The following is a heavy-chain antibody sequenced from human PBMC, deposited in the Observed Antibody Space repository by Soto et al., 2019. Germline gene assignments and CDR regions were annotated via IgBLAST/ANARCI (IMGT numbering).Heavy chain of an antibody. Sequence: ASVKVSCKASGYTFTSYYMHWVRQAPGQGLEWMGRIIPSLGITSYAQKFQGRVTITADKSTSTAYMELGTLRSNDTAVYYCAREGGSLPYWGQGTLVTVSS. CDR2: IIPSLGIT. V-gene: IGHV1-46*01. D-gene: IGHD1-26*01. CDR1: GYTFTSYY. CDR3: AREGGSLPY. J-gene: IGHJ4*02.